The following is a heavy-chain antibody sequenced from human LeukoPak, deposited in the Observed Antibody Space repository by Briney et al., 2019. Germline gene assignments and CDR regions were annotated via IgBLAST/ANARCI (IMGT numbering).Heavy chain of an antibody. CDR2: IIPIFGTA. V-gene: IGHV1-69*13. J-gene: IGHJ4*02. CDR1: GGTFSSYA. D-gene: IGHD6-13*01. Sequence: ASVKVSCKASGGTFSSYAISWVRQAPGQGLEWMGGIIPIFGTANYAQKFQGRVTITADESTSTAYMELSSLRSEDTAVCYCARDYPPGIAAAGTIWSWGQGTLVTVSS. CDR3: ARDYPPGIAAAGTIWS.